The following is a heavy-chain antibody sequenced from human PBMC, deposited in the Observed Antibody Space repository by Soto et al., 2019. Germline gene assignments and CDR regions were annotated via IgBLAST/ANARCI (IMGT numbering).Heavy chain of an antibody. CDR2: ISAYNGNT. CDR3: ARGWFGEFVDYFDY. J-gene: IGHJ4*02. V-gene: IGHV1-18*01. CDR1: GYTFTSYA. D-gene: IGHD3-10*01. Sequence: QVQLVQSGAEVKKPGASVKVSCKASGYTFTSYAISWVRQAPGQGLEWMGWISAYNGNTNYAQKVQGRGTMPTDTSTSTADMELRSLRSDDTAVYYCARGWFGEFVDYFDYWGQGTLVTVSS.